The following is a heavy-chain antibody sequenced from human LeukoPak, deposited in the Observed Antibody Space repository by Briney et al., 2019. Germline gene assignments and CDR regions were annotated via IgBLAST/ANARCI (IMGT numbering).Heavy chain of an antibody. CDR1: GFTFSSYW. CDR3: TIDLTGPFDD. CDR2: INTDGSTT. J-gene: IGHJ4*02. Sequence: GVSLRLSCAASGFTFSSYWMHWVRHVPGKGLVWVSRINTDGSTTSYADSVKGRFTISRDNAKNTLYLQMNSLRAEDTGVYYCTIDLTGPFDDWGQGTLVTVSS. V-gene: IGHV3-74*01. D-gene: IGHD3-9*01.